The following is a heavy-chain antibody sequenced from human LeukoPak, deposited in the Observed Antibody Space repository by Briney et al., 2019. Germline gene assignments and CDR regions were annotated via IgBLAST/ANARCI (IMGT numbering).Heavy chain of an antibody. CDR1: GYTFTGYY. Sequence: ASVKVSCKASGYTFTGYYMHWVRQAPGQGLEWMGWINPNSGGTNYAQKFQGRVTMTRDTSISTAYMELSRLRSDDTAVYYCARGSSTSTHIVVVPAAPFDYWGQGTLVTVSS. V-gene: IGHV1-2*02. CDR3: ARGSSTSTHIVVVPAAPFDY. J-gene: IGHJ4*02. CDR2: INPNSGGT. D-gene: IGHD2-2*01.